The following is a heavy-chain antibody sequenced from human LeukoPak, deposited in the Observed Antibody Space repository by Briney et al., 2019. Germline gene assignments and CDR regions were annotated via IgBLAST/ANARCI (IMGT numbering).Heavy chain of an antibody. J-gene: IGHJ4*02. CDR2: TYYSGST. CDR3: AKDTSIGKYCTSGVCSPFDY. Sequence: SETLSLTCTVSGGSISSSSYYWGWIRQPPGKGLEWIGSTYYSGSTYYNPSLKSRVTISVDTSKNQFSLKLSSVTAADTAVYYCAKDTSIGKYCTSGVCSPFDYWGQGTLVTVSS. D-gene: IGHD2-8*01. V-gene: IGHV4-39*02. CDR1: GGSISSSSYY.